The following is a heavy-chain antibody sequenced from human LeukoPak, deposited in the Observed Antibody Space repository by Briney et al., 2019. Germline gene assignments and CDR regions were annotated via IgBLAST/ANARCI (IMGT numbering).Heavy chain of an antibody. V-gene: IGHV3-21*01. CDR2: ISSSSSYI. CDR1: GFTFSSYS. D-gene: IGHD3-22*01. Sequence: GGSLRLSCAASGFTFSSYSMNWVRQAPGKGLEWVSSISSSSSYIYYADSVKGRFTTSRDNAKNSLYLQMNSLRAEDTAVYYCARDYYDSSGYYYGLFDYWGQGTLVTVSS. J-gene: IGHJ4*02. CDR3: ARDYYDSSGYYYGLFDY.